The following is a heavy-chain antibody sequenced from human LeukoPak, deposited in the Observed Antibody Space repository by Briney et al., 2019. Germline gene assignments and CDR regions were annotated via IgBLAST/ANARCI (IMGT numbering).Heavy chain of an antibody. CDR1: GGSFSGYC. CDR3: TRGKPETVFDS. Sequence: PETLSLTCSVSGGSFSGYCWSWIRQPPGKGLEWIGEINHSGSTNYNPSLKTRVTISLDRSKDQFSLKLTSVTAADTAVYYCTRGKPETVFDSWGRGTLVTVSS. CDR2: INHSGST. V-gene: IGHV4-34*01. J-gene: IGHJ4*01.